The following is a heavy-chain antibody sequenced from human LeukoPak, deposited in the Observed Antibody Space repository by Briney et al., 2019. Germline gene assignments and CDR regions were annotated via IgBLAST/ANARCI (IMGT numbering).Heavy chain of an antibody. CDR1: GFTFSSYA. Sequence: GRSLRLSCAASGFTFSSYAMHWVRQAPGKGLEWVAAISYDGSNKYYADSVKGRFTISRDNSKNTLYLQMNSLRAEDTAVYYCARESVAFSSGWYAGDYWGQGTLVTVSS. V-gene: IGHV3-30*04. J-gene: IGHJ4*02. CDR3: ARESVAFSSGWYAGDY. D-gene: IGHD6-19*01. CDR2: ISYDGSNK.